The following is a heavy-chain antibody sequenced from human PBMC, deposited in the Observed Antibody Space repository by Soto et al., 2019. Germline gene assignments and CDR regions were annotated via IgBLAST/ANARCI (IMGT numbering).Heavy chain of an antibody. V-gene: IGHV4-31*01. CDR3: ASFVPHLPFDGGFGLDV. D-gene: IGHD6-25*01. CDR1: GGSISSGGYY. CDR2: VYYSGIT. Sequence: QVQLQESGPGLLKPSQILSLTCSVSGGSISSGGYYWTWIRQRPGKGLEWIGFVYYSGITYHSPSLESPLSMSVDTSQPQFSLRLTSVTAADTAVSYCASFVPHLPFDGGFGLDVWGQGTTVTVS. J-gene: IGHJ6*02.